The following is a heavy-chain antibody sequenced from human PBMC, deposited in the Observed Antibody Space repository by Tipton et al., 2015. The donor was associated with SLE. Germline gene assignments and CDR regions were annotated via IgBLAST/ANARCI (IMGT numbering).Heavy chain of an antibody. Sequence: TLSLTCTVSGGSINSGNWWSWVRQPPGKGLEWIAYIYYSWSTNYNPSLKSRVTISIDTSKNQFSLKLSSVTAADTAVYYCASMIVVIPVEARRDGMDVWGQGTTVTVSS. CDR2: IYYSWST. CDR1: GGSINSGNW. CDR3: ASMIVVIPVEARRDGMDV. J-gene: IGHJ6*02. D-gene: IGHD2-2*01. V-gene: IGHV4-61*01.